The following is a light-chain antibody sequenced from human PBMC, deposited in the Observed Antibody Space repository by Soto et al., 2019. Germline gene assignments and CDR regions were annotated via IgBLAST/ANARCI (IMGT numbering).Light chain of an antibody. Sequence: DIQMTQAPSTLSASVGDRVTITCRASQNIGALLAWYQQKPGQGPKLLIYRASNLESGVPSRFSGSGSGTQFTLANSGLQPDDFATYYCQQYNSYSHVYTFGQGTKVDIK. CDR2: RAS. V-gene: IGKV1-5*03. CDR1: QNIGAL. J-gene: IGKJ2*01. CDR3: QQYNSYSHVYT.